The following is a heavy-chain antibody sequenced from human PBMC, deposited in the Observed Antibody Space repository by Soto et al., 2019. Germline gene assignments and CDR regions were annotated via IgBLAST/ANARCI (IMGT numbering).Heavy chain of an antibody. CDR1: GYSFTSYW. CDR2: IDPSDSYT. CDR3: ASPNYCSSTSCYQTPHYYYGMDV. V-gene: IGHV5-10-1*01. J-gene: IGHJ6*02. Sequence: GESLKISCKGSGYSFTSYWISWARQMPGKGLEWMGRIDPSDSYTNYSPSFQGHVTISADKSISTAYLQWSSLKASDTAMYYCASPNYCSSTSCYQTPHYYYGMDVWGQGTTVTVSS. D-gene: IGHD2-2*01.